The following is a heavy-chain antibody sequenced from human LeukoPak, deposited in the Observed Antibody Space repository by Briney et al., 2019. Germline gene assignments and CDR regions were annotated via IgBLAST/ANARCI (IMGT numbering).Heavy chain of an antibody. Sequence: PGRSLRLSCAASGFTFDDYAMHWVRQAPGKGLEWVSGISWNSGSIGYADSVKGRVTISRDNAKNSLYLQMNSLRAEDTALYYCAKDLDGWRGPMGYWGQGTLVTVSS. J-gene: IGHJ4*02. CDR3: AKDLDGWRGPMGY. V-gene: IGHV3-9*01. CDR2: ISWNSGSI. D-gene: IGHD5-24*01. CDR1: GFTFDDYA.